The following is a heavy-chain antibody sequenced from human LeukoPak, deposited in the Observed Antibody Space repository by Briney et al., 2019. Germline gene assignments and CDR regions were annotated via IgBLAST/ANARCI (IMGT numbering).Heavy chain of an antibody. D-gene: IGHD1-26*01. CDR1: GFTFSSYA. Sequence: GGSLRLSCAASGFTFSSYAMHWVRQAPGKGLEWVAVIWYDGSNKYYADSVKGRFTISRDNSKNTLYLQMNSLRAEDTAVYYCARVQVAANTDYWYFDLWGRGTLVLVSS. J-gene: IGHJ2*01. CDR2: IWYDGSNK. CDR3: ARVQVAANTDYWYFDL. V-gene: IGHV3-33*08.